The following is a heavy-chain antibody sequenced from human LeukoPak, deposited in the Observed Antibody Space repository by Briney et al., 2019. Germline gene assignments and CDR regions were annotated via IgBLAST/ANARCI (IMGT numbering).Heavy chain of an antibody. CDR2: ISDTGGRT. Sequence: GGSLRLSCAVSGITLSNYGMTWVRQAPGKGLQWVAGISDTGGRTNYADSVKGRFTISRDNPKNTLYLQMNSLRAEDTAVYFCAKRGVVIRVILVGFHKEAYYFDSWGQGALVTVSS. D-gene: IGHD3-22*01. V-gene: IGHV3-23*01. J-gene: IGHJ4*02. CDR1: GITLSNYG. CDR3: AKRGVVIRVILVGFHKEAYYFDS.